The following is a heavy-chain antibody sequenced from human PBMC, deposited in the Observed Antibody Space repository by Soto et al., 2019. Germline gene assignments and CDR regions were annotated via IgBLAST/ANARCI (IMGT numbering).Heavy chain of an antibody. D-gene: IGHD6-13*01. CDR2: IYYSGST. J-gene: IGHJ4*02. CDR3: AREYSSSWYKTFDA. Sequence: SETLSLTCTVSGGSIRSGTYYWSWIRQHPGKGLEWIGFIYYSGSTYYSPSLKSRVTMSLDTSKNQFSLKLSSVTAADTAVYYCAREYSSSWYKTFDAWGQGTLVTVSS. CDR1: GGSIRSGTYY. V-gene: IGHV4-31*03.